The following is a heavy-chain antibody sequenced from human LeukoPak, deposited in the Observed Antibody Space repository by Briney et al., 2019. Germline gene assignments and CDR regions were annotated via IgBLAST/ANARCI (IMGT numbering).Heavy chain of an antibody. V-gene: IGHV4-61*02. J-gene: IGHJ4*02. Sequence: SQTLSLTCTVSGGSISSGSYYWSWIRQPAGKGLEWIGRIYTSGSTNYNPSLKSRVTISVDTSKNQFSLKLSSVTAADTAVYYCARGGSGGYVRPDYWGQGTLVTVSS. CDR2: IYTSGST. CDR3: ARGGSGGYVRPDY. D-gene: IGHD5-12*01. CDR1: GGSISSGSYY.